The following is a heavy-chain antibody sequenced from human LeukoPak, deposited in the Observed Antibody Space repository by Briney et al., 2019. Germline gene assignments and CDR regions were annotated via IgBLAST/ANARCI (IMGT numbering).Heavy chain of an antibody. CDR2: ISGRGTST. CDR3: AKSYRQESDWSSSFDY. V-gene: IGHV3-23*01. Sequence: GGSLRLSCAASGFTFDTYAMTWVRQVPGKGLEWVSNISGRGTSTNYADSVKGRFIISRDNSKNTLHLQMNSLRAEDTAIYYCAKSYRQESDWSSSFDYWGQGTLVTVSS. CDR1: GFTFDTYA. D-gene: IGHD3-9*01. J-gene: IGHJ4*02.